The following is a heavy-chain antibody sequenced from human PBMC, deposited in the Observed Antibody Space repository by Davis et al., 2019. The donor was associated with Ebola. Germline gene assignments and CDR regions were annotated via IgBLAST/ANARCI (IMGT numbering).Heavy chain of an antibody. D-gene: IGHD6-19*01. CDR3: AGASSGWALDY. V-gene: IGHV3-20*04. Sequence: GESLKISCAASGFTFDDYGMSWVRQAPGKGLEWVSGINWNGGSTGYADSVKGRFTISRDNAKNSLYLQMNSLRAEDTALYYCAGASSGWALDYWGQGTLVTVSS. CDR2: INWNGGST. CDR1: GFTFDDYG. J-gene: IGHJ4*02.